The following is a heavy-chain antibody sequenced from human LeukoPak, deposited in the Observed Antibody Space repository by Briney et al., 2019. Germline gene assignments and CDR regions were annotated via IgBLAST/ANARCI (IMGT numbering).Heavy chain of an antibody. J-gene: IGHJ4*02. V-gene: IGHV1-69*05. CDR1: GGTFSNYA. D-gene: IGHD4-17*01. CDR3: ARTGNADYNFDY. Sequence: AVTVSYQASGGTFSNYANSWVRQAPGQRLEWMGGIIPIFGTANYAQKFQGRVTITTDESTSTAYMELGSLRSEDTAVYYCARTGNADYNFDYWGQGTLVTVSS. CDR2: IIPIFGTA.